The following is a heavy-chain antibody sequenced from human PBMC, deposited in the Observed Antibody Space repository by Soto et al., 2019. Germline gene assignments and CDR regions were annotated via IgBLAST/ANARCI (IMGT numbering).Heavy chain of an antibody. CDR3: ARVQKLYGNSVYYYGVDV. CDR1: GFIFGNYS. D-gene: IGHD3-10*01. Sequence: GGSLRLSCEASGFIFGNYSMNWVRQAPGKGLEWVSSISSRSNFIYYADSLRGRVTISRDNTQNSLHLQMNSLRVEDTAIYYCARVQKLYGNSVYYYGVDVWGQGTQVTVSS. J-gene: IGHJ6*02. CDR2: ISSRSNFI. V-gene: IGHV3-21*01.